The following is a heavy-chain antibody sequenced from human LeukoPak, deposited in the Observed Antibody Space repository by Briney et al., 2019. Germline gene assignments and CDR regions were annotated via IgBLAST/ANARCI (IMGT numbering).Heavy chain of an antibody. J-gene: IGHJ4*02. CDR1: GGTFSSYA. CDR2: IIPIFGTA. V-gene: IGHV1-69*13. CDR3: ARGETGTDY. Sequence: ASVKVFCKASGGTFSSYAIIWVRQAPGQGLEWMGGIIPIFGTANYAQKFQGRVTITADESTSTASMELSSLRSEDMAVYYCARGETGTDYWGQGTLVTVSS. D-gene: IGHD1-1*01.